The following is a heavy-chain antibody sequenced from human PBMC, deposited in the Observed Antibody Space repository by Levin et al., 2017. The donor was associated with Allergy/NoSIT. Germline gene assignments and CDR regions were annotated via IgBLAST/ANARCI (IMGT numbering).Heavy chain of an antibody. D-gene: IGHD5-18*01. J-gene: IGHJ4*02. CDR3: ASLLNPDTAMTYDY. CDR1: GGTFSSYA. CDR2: IIPIFGTA. V-gene: IGHV1-69*01. Sequence: KISCKASGGTFSSYAISWVRQAPGQGLEWMGGIIPIFGTANYAQKFQGRVTIAADESTSTAYMELSSLRSEDTAVYYCASLLNPDTAMTYDYWGQGTLVTVSS.